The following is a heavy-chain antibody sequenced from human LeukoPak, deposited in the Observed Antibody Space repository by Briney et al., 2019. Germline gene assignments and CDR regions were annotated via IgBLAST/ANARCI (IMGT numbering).Heavy chain of an antibody. CDR2: ISSSGSTM. V-gene: IGHV3-11*04. J-gene: IGHJ6*03. Sequence: GGSLRLSCAASGFTFSDYYMSWIRQAPGKGLEWVSYISSSGSTMYYADSVKGRFTISRDNSKNTLYLQMNSLRAEDTAVYYCAKDGPSRTGYYCYYMDVWGKGTTVTVSS. D-gene: IGHD2/OR15-2a*01. CDR1: GFTFSDYY. CDR3: AKDGPSRTGYYCYYMDV.